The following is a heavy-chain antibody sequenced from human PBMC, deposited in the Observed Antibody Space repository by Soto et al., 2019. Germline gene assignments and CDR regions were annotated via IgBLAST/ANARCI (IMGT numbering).Heavy chain of an antibody. J-gene: IGHJ5*02. CDR2: IYYSGST. CDR3: ARFYRSPWLDP. D-gene: IGHD6-13*01. CDR1: GGSISSYY. V-gene: IGHV4-59*01. Sequence: QVQLQESGPGLVKPSETLSLTCTVSGGSISSYYWSWIRQPPGKGLEWIGYIYYSGSTNYNPSLDSRVTLSVDTSKTQFSPKLSSVTAPDTAVYYCARFYRSPWLDPWGQGTLVTVSS.